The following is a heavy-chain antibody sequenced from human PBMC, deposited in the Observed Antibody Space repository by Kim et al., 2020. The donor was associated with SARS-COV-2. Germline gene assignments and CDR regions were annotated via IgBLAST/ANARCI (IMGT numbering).Heavy chain of an antibody. J-gene: IGHJ4*02. V-gene: IGHV3-23*01. Sequence: GGSLILSCTTSGFTFTGHAMSWVRQAPGKGLEWDSSIDGSDGTTYYVDSVKGRFSISRDDSKNTLYLQMSALRADDTAAYYCLKGGWGWIWDYWGQGTL. CDR2: IDGSDGTT. CDR1: GFTFTGHA. CDR3: LKGGWGWIWDY. D-gene: IGHD2-21*01.